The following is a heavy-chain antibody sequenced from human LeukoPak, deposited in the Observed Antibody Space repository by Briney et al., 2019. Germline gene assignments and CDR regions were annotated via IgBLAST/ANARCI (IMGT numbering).Heavy chain of an antibody. CDR2: TYHRSKWYN. J-gene: IGHJ4*02. CDR1: GDSVSSNRVA. CDR3: ARGGGLEDFDY. D-gene: IGHD3-10*01. Sequence: SQTLSLTCAISGDSVSSNRVAWNWIRQSPSRGLEWLGRTYHRSKWYNDYAVSVKSRITINPDTSKNQFSLQLKFVTPEDTAVYYCARGGGLEDFDYWGRGTLVTVSS. V-gene: IGHV6-1*01.